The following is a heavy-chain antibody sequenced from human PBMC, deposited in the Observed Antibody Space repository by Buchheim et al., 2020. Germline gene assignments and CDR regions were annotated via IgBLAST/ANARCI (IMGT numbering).Heavy chain of an antibody. D-gene: IGHD5-24*01. J-gene: IGHJ6*02. CDR3: AREVDMGYYGCMDV. CDR2: IWYDGSNK. V-gene: IGHV3-33*01. Sequence: QVQLVESGGGVVQPGRSLRLSCAASGFTFSSYGMHWVRQAPGKGLEWVAVIWYDGSNKYYADSVKGRFTISRDNSKNTLYLQMNSLRAEDTAVYYCAREVDMGYYGCMDVWGQGTT. CDR1: GFTFSSYG.